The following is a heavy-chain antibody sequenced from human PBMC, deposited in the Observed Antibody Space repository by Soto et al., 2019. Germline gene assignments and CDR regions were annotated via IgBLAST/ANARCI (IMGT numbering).Heavy chain of an antibody. Sequence: QVQLQESGPGLVKPSQTLSLTCTVSGGSISGGVYYWSWIRQPPGKGLEWIGYIFDSGSTYYNPSLKSRVYLSGETSQDQFSLRLSSVTAADPAGYFRGRGIIPLTNGWLFDPWGPGPLVTGSS. V-gene: IGHV4-30-4*01. J-gene: IGHJ2*01. CDR1: GGSISGGVYY. D-gene: IGHD2-8*01. CDR3: GRGIIPLTNGWLFDP. CDR2: IFDSGST.